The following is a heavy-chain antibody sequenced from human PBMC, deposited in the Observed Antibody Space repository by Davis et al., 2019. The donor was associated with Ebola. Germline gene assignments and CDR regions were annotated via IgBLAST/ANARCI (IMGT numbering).Heavy chain of an antibody. D-gene: IGHD5-18*01. CDR3: ARVGYSSGYHYGMDV. V-gene: IGHV4-34*01. CDR1: GFTFSSYS. Sequence: ESLKISCAASGFTFSSYSMNWVRQPPGKGLEWIGEINHSGSTNYNPSLKSRVTISVDTSKNQFSLKLSSVTAADTAVYYCARVGYSSGYHYGMDVWGQGTTVTVSS. J-gene: IGHJ6*02. CDR2: INHSGST.